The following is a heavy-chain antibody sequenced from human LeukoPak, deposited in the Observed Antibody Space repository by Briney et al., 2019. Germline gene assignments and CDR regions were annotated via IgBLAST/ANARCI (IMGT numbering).Heavy chain of an antibody. J-gene: IGHJ4*02. V-gene: IGHV4-38-2*02. CDR2: IYHSGST. CDR1: GYSISSGYY. CDR3: AREYSYAYFDY. D-gene: IGHD5-18*01. Sequence: SETLSLTCAVSGYSISSGYYWGWIRQPPGKGLEWIGSIYHSGSTYYNPSLKSRVTISVDTSKNQFSLKLSSVTAADTAVYYCAREYSYAYFDYWGQGTLVTVSS.